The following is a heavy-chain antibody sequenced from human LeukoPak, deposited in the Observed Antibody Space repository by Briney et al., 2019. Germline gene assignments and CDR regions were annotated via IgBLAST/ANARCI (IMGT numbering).Heavy chain of an antibody. J-gene: IGHJ4*02. Sequence: ASVKVSCKASGYTFTGYYMHWVRQAPGQGLEWMGWINPNSGGTNYAQKFQGRVTMTRDTSISTAYMELSRLRSDDTAVYYCARVRYCSGGSCYSGLFDYWGQGTLVSVSS. CDR1: GYTFTGYY. CDR3: ARVRYCSGGSCYSGLFDY. V-gene: IGHV1-2*02. CDR2: INPNSGGT. D-gene: IGHD2-15*01.